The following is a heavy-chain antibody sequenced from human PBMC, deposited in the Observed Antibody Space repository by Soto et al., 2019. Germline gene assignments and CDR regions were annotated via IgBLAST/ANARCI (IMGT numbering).Heavy chain of an antibody. J-gene: IGHJ5*02. D-gene: IGHD3-3*01. Sequence: SETLSLTCTVSGGSISSYYWSWIRQPPGKGLEWIGYIYYSGSTNHNPSLKSRDNISVDTSKNQFSLKMSSVTAADTAVYYCARGSAGITIFGVVINWFDPWGQGTLVTVSS. CDR2: IYYSGST. CDR1: GGSISSYY. V-gene: IGHV4-59*01. CDR3: ARGSAGITIFGVVINWFDP.